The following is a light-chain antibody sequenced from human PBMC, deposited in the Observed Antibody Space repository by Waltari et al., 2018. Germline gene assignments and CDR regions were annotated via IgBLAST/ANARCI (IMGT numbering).Light chain of an antibody. Sequence: IMLTHSPGTLSLSPGERAPLSCRASQIISRALAWYQQKPGQAPRLLIYDVSTRASGIPDRFSGSGSGTDFSLTISRLESEDFAVYYCQHYVRLPVTFGQGTKLEFK. CDR1: QIISRA. V-gene: IGKV3-20*01. CDR3: QHYVRLPVT. J-gene: IGKJ1*01. CDR2: DVS.